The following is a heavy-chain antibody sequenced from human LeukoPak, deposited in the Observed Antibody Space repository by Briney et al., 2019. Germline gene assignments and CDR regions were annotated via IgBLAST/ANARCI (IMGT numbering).Heavy chain of an antibody. Sequence: SETLSLTCTVSSYPISSGYYWGWIRQPPGKGLEWIASISHSGITYYNPSLKSRVTISVDTSKNQFSLKVTSVTAADTAVYYCGRDRPTGYYDYWGQGTLVTVSS. CDR2: ISHSGIT. J-gene: IGHJ4*02. V-gene: IGHV4-38-2*02. D-gene: IGHD3-9*01. CDR1: SYPISSGYY. CDR3: GRDRPTGYYDY.